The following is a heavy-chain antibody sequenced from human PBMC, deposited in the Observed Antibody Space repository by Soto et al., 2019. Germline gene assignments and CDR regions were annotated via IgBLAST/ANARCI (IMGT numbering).Heavy chain of an antibody. J-gene: IGHJ4*02. Sequence: QVQLVESGGGVVQPWRTLRLSCAASGVTFSSYGMHWVRQAPGTGLEWVAVISYDGSNKYYADSVRGRFTISRDTSKSTLYRQMNSMRAEATAVYYCATDVRQEGNYYFDYWGQGTLVTFSS. CDR1: GVTFSSYG. V-gene: IGHV3-30*03. CDR3: ATDVRQEGNYYFDY. CDR2: ISYDGSNK.